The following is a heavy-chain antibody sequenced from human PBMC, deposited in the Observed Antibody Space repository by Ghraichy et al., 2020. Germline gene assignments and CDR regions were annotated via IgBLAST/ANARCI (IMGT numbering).Heavy chain of an antibody. Sequence: SETLSLTCTVSGASISVRNYYWAWIRQPPGQGLEWIGMIHYSGTTYYKSSLKSRITISVDTAKDQFSLKLNSMTAADTAVYFCARDRSLRSGEVDFWGPGRLVTVSS. CDR3: ARDRSLRSGEVDF. J-gene: IGHJ3*01. D-gene: IGHD3-3*01. CDR1: GASISVRNYY. CDR2: IHYSGTT. V-gene: IGHV4-39*07.